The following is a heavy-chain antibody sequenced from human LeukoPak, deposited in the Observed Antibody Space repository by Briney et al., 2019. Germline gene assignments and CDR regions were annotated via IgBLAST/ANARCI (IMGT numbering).Heavy chain of an antibody. CDR1: GFTFSSYS. D-gene: IGHD1-1*01. V-gene: IGHV3-7*01. J-gene: IGHJ4*02. CDR2: IKQDGSEK. Sequence: GGSLRLSCAASGFTFSSYSMNWVRQAPGKGLEWVANIKQDGSEKYYVDSVKGRFTISRDNAKNSLYLQMNSLSAEDTAVYYCARDFVLEGHVYFDYWGQGTLVTVSS. CDR3: ARDFVLEGHVYFDY.